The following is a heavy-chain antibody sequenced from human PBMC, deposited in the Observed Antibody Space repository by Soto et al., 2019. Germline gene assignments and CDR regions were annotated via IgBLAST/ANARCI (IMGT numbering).Heavy chain of an antibody. CDR1: GFTFSSYG. J-gene: IGHJ1*01. D-gene: IGHD3-22*01. CDR3: ARTYYDSSGYYFGYFQH. CDR2: ISSSSSTI. V-gene: IGHV3-48*01. Sequence: GSLRLSCAASGFTFSSYGMNWVRQAPGKGLEWVSYISSSSSTIYYADSVKGRFTISRDNAKNSLYLQMNSLRAEDTAVYYCARTYYDSSGYYFGYFQHWGQGTLVTVSS.